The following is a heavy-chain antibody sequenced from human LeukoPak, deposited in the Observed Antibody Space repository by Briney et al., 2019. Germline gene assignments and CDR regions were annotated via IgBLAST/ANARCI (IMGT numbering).Heavy chain of an antibody. CDR3: ARDLAYCGGDCYDDY. D-gene: IGHD2-21*02. V-gene: IGHV1-8*01. CDR2: MNPNSGNT. Sequence: ASVKVSCKASGYTFTSYDINWVPHATGQGLELMRWMNPNSGNTGYAQKFQGRVTMTRNTSISTAYMELSSLRSEDTAVYYCARDLAYCGGDCYDDYWGQGTLVTVSS. J-gene: IGHJ4*02. CDR1: GYTFTSYD.